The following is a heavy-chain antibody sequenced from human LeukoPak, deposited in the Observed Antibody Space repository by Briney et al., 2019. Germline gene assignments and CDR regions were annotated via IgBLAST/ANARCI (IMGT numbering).Heavy chain of an antibody. CDR1: GGSISSYY. CDR3: ARHKQQLAAYDY. CDR2: IYYSGST. J-gene: IGHJ4*02. D-gene: IGHD6-6*01. Sequence: SETLSLTCTVSGGSISSYYWSWIRQPPGKGLEWIGYIYYSGSTNYNPSLKSQVTISVDTSKNQFSLKLSSVTAADTAVYYCARHKQQLAAYDYWGQGTLVTVSS. V-gene: IGHV4-59*08.